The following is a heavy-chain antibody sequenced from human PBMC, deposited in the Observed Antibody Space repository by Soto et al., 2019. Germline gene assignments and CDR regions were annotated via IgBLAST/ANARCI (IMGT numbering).Heavy chain of an antibody. CDR3: ATAIYEQQLALDY. V-gene: IGHV4-39*07. CDR2: IYHSGST. CDR1: GGSISSSSYY. D-gene: IGHD6-13*01. J-gene: IGHJ4*02. Sequence: PSETLSLTCTVSGGSISSSSYYWGWIRQPPGKGLEWIGSIYHSGSTYYNPSLKSRVTISVDTSKNQFSLKLSSVTAADTAVYYCATAIYEQQLALDYWGQGTLVTVSS.